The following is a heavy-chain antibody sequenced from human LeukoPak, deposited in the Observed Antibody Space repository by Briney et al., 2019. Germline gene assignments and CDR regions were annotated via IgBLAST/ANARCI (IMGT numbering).Heavy chain of an antibody. V-gene: IGHV3-21*01. J-gene: IGHJ4*02. D-gene: IGHD3-22*01. CDR3: ARGARPYYDNSDYFDY. CDR1: GFTFSSYS. Sequence: PGGSLRLSCAASGFTFSSYSMNWVRQAPGKGLEWVSSISSSSSYIYYADSVKGRFTISRDNAKNSLFLQLSSLRTDDTAVYYCARGARPYYDNSDYFDYWGQGILVTVSS. CDR2: ISSSSSYI.